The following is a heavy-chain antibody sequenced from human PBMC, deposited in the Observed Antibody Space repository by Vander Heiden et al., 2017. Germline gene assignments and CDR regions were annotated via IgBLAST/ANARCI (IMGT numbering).Heavy chain of an antibody. CDR1: GGTSSSYV. J-gene: IGHJ4*01. D-gene: IGHD3-22*01. Sequence: QAQLVQSRAESTKPRSSAKVSSTASGGTSSSYVVNWVRQAPGQGLEGMGGIVPSFGTTNYAQQFQGRVTITADKSTSAAYMERSSLRSEDTAVYYCAKDRKSSGYYSSDYWGQGTLVTVSS. CDR3: AKDRKSSGYYSSDY. CDR2: IVPSFGTT. V-gene: IGHV1-69*14.